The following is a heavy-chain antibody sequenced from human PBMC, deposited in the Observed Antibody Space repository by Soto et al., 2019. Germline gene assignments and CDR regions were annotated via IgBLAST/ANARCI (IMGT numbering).Heavy chain of an antibody. CDR1: GFSLTASGEG. Sequence: QITLKESGPTLVKSRQTLTLTCTFSGFSLTASGEGVAWIRQPPGKALAWLALIYWDDVKRYNPSLKSRLTITKNTSKNQVVHMRTNRDPVDTASYCCAQSLREDWFDPWGQGTLVTVSS. CDR3: AQSLREDWFDP. V-gene: IGHV2-5*02. J-gene: IGHJ5*02. CDR2: IYWDDVK.